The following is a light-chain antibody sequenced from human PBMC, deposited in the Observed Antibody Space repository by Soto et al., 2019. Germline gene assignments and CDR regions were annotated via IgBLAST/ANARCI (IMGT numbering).Light chain of an antibody. Sequence: DIQMTQSPSTLSASVGDRVTITCRASQSISSWLAWYQQKPGKAPKLLIYKASSLESGVPSRFSGSGSGTEFTLTSRSRRPFDFATYYCQQYNSYPWTFGQGTKVEIK. CDR1: QSISSW. V-gene: IGKV1-5*03. J-gene: IGKJ1*01. CDR2: KAS. CDR3: QQYNSYPWT.